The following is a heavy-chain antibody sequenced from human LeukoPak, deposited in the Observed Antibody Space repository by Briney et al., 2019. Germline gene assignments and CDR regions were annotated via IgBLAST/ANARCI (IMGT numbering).Heavy chain of an antibody. J-gene: IGHJ4*02. V-gene: IGHV4-39*01. CDR2: IYYSGST. CDR1: GGSISSSSYY. CDR3: ARQSLKLLGLLEY. Sequence: SETLSLTCTVSGGSISSSSYYWGWIRQPPGKGLEWIGSIYYSGSTYYNPSLKSRVTISVDTSKNQFSLKLSSVTAADTVVYYCARQSLKLLGLLEYWGQGTLVTVSS. D-gene: IGHD6-19*01.